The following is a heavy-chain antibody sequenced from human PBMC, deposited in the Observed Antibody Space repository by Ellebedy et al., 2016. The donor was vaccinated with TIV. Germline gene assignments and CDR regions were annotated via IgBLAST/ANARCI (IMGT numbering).Heavy chain of an antibody. V-gene: IGHV3-21*01. Sequence: GGSLRLSXAASGFAFTSYSMNWVRQAPGKGLEWVASISDRNSQRFYSDSVKGRFIISRDDATSSLFLEMNTLRVEDTAVYYCARPMFYYHYYMDVWGKGTTVIV. CDR2: ISDRNSQR. D-gene: IGHD3-10*02. CDR1: GFAFTSYS. CDR3: ARPMFYYHYYMDV. J-gene: IGHJ6*03.